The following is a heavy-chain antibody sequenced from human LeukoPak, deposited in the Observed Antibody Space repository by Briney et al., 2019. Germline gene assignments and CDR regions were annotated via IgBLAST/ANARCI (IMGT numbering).Heavy chain of an antibody. CDR1: GGSISSYY. CDR3: ARRSGYSSPFDY. CDR2: IYYSGST. J-gene: IGHJ4*02. V-gene: IGHV4-59*01. D-gene: IGHD5-18*01. Sequence: SETLSLTCSVPGGSISSYYWSWIRQPLGKGLEWIGYIYYSGSTNYNPSLKSRVTISVDTSKNQFSLKLSSVTAADTAVYYCARRSGYSSPFDYWGQGTLVTVSS.